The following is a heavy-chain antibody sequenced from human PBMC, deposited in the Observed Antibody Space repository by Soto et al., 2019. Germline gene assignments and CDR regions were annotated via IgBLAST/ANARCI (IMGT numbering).Heavy chain of an antibody. CDR2: IYPSGSA. CDR1: RASIYTYS. V-gene: IGHV4-4*07. CDR3: ATIVGANDY. D-gene: IGHD1-26*01. J-gene: IGHJ4*02. Sequence: ETLSLTCTVSRASIYTYSWTWIRQPAGKGLQWIGHIYPSGSANYSPSLKSRVSMSVDSSKNQISLKLSSVTAADTAVYYCATIVGANDYWGQGTLVTSPQ.